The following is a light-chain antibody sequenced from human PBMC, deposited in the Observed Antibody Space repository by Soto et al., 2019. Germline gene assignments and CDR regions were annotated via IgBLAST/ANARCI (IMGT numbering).Light chain of an antibody. CDR2: GAS. CDR3: EPYNLRIP. CDR1: QSVTSS. V-gene: IGKV3D-15*01. Sequence: KNSPGTLSCSAGKRATHSCRASQSVTSSFLAWYQQKPGQAPRLLIYGASTRATGIPARFSGSGSGTEFTLTICSLQSEDFAVCYCEPYNLRIPFGQG. J-gene: IGKJ2*01.